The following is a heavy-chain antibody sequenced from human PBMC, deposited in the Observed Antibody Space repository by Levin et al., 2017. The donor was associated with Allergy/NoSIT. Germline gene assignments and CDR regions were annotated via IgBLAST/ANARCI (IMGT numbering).Heavy chain of an antibody. Sequence: SQTLSLTCAVYGGSFSGYYWSWIRQPPGKGLEWIGEINHSGSTNYNPSLKSRVTISVDTSKNQFSLKLSSVTAADTAVYYCARRGGDYVWGSQFYFDYWGQGTLVTVSS. J-gene: IGHJ4*02. CDR1: GGSFSGYY. D-gene: IGHD3-16*01. CDR3: ARRGGDYVWGSQFYFDY. V-gene: IGHV4-34*01. CDR2: INHSGST.